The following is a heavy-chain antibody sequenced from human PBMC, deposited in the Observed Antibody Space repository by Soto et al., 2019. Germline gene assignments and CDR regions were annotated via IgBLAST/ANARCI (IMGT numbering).Heavy chain of an antibody. V-gene: IGHV1-3*01. Sequence: ASVKVSCKASGYTFANYGIHWLLQAPGQRLEWMGWINAGDGGTKYSENFQGRVTITRDTSASTVYLGLSSLSSEDTASYYCARTGHSGSYDFWG. J-gene: IGHJ5*01. CDR2: INAGDGGT. D-gene: IGHD1-26*01. CDR1: GYTFANYG. CDR3: ARTGHSGSYDF.